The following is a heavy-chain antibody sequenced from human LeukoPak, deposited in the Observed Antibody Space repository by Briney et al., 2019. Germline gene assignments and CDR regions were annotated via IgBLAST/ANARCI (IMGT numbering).Heavy chain of an antibody. Sequence: SETLSLTCTVSGGSISSYYWSWIRQPPGQGLEWIGYIYYSGSTNYNPSLKSRVTISVDTSKNQFSLKLSSVTAADTAVYYCARGGPPTRASIWGQGTMITVSS. D-gene: IGHD3/OR15-3a*01. J-gene: IGHJ3*02. V-gene: IGHV4-59*01. CDR1: GGSISSYY. CDR3: ARGGPPTRASI. CDR2: IYYSGST.